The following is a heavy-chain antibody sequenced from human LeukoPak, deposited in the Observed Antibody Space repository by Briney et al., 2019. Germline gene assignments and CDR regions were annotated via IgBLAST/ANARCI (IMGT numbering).Heavy chain of an antibody. V-gene: IGHV3-21*01. Sequence: GSLRLSCAASGFTFSSYSMNWVRQAPGKGLEWVSSIGTTSNSMYYADSLKGRFTISRDNAESSLYLQMNSLRVEDTAVYSCAREGITAMADAWNDYWGQGTLVTVSS. J-gene: IGHJ4*02. CDR1: GFTFSSYS. D-gene: IGHD5-18*01. CDR3: AREGITAMADAWNDY. CDR2: IGTTSNSM.